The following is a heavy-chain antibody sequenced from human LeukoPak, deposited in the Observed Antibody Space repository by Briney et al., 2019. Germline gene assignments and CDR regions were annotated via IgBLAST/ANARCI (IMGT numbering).Heavy chain of an antibody. V-gene: IGHV3-53*01. D-gene: IGHD6-13*01. CDR3: ARCDSSRWNGIDY. Sequence: GGSLRLSCAASGPTVRSNYMGWVRQAPGKGLEWVSVIHSGGNTYYADSVKGRFTISRDNSRNTMDLQMNSQRAEDTAVYYCARCDSSRWNGIDYWGQGTLVTVSS. CDR1: GPTVRSNY. CDR2: IHSGGNT. J-gene: IGHJ4*02.